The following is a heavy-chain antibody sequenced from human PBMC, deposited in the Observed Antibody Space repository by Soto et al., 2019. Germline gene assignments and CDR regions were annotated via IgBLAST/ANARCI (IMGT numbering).Heavy chain of an antibody. V-gene: IGHV4-59*01. CDR1: GGSISSYY. J-gene: IGHJ3*02. CDR2: IYYSGST. Sequence: SETLSRTYTLSGGSISSYYWSWIRQPQGTGVEWSGYIYYSGSTNYNPSLKSRVTIPRDTSKNPSSLKLSSVAAADTAAYYCARVTGLGDYGGNSDAFDIWGQGTMVTVS. D-gene: IGHD4-17*01. CDR3: ARVTGLGDYGGNSDAFDI.